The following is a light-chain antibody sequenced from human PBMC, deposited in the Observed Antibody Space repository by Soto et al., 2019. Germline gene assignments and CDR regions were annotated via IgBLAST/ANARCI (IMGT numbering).Light chain of an antibody. V-gene: IGKV1-27*01. J-gene: IGKJ1*01. CDR3: QKYNSPPRT. CDR1: QGISNY. CDR2: AAS. Sequence: DIQMTQSPPSLSASVVDRVTITFRASQGISNYLAWYQQKPGELPKLVIYAASILQTGVPSRFSGSGSGTDFSLTISSLQPEDVATYFCQKYNSPPRTFGQGTKVDIK.